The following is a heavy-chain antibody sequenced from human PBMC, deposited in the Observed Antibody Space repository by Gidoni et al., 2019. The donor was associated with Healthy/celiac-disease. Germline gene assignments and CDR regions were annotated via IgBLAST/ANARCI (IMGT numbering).Heavy chain of an antibody. D-gene: IGHD5-18*01. CDR1: GASISRGGYY. V-gene: IGHV4-31*03. Sequence: QVQLQESGPGLVKPSQTLSLTCTFSGASISRGGYYWSWIRQHPGKGLEWIGYIYYSGSTYYNPSLKSRVTISADTSKNQFSLKLSSVTAADTAVYYCARERDTGTYYYGMDVWGQGTTVTVSS. CDR2: IYYSGST. J-gene: IGHJ6*02. CDR3: ARERDTGTYYYGMDV.